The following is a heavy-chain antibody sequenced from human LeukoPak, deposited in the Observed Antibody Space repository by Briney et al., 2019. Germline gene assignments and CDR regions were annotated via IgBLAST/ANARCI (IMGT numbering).Heavy chain of an antibody. J-gene: IGHJ4*02. Sequence: SETLSLTCAVYGGSFSGYYWSWIRQPPGKGLEWIGEINHYGSTNYNPSLKSRVTISVDTSKNQFSLNLSSVTAADTAVYYCARGQEEVATFDYWGQGTLVTVSS. CDR2: INHYGST. V-gene: IGHV4-34*01. CDR3: ARGQEEVATFDY. CDR1: GGSFSGYY. D-gene: IGHD5-24*01.